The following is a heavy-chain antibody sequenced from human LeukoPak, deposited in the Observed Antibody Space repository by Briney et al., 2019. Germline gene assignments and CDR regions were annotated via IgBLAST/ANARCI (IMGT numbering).Heavy chain of an antibody. J-gene: IGHJ4*02. CDR2: IKQDGSEK. V-gene: IGHV3-7*01. Sequence: GGSLRLSCAASGFTFSSSAMSWVRQAPGKGLEWVANIKQDGSEKYYVDSVKGRFTISRDNAKNSLYLQMNSLRAEDTAVYYCARDHAVVVAAVATYFDYWGQGTLVTVSS. CDR1: GFTFSSSA. CDR3: ARDHAVVVAAVATYFDY. D-gene: IGHD2-15*01.